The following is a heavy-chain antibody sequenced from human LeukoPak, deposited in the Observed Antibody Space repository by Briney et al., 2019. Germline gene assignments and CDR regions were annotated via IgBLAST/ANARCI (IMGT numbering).Heavy chain of an antibody. CDR2: ISSSSSYI. J-gene: IGHJ5*02. V-gene: IGHV3-21*01. Sequence: PGGSLRLSCAASGFTFSSYSMNWVRQAPGKGLEWVSSISSSSSYIYYADSVKGRFTISRDNAKNSLYLQMNSLRAEDTAVYYCARGQSDNGDWFDPWGQGTLVTVSS. D-gene: IGHD4-17*01. CDR3: ARGQSDNGDWFDP. CDR1: GFTFSSYS.